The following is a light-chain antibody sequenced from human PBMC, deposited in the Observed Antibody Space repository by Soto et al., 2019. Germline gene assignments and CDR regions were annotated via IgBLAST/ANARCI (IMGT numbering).Light chain of an antibody. J-gene: IGKJ1*01. CDR2: GAS. V-gene: IGKV1-27*01. CDR1: QDISYY. Sequence: DIQMTQSPSSLSASVGDRVTITCRANQDISYYLAWYQQKQGKVPKLLIYGASTLQSGVPSRFSGSGSGTDFTLTISSLQPEDIATYYCQQYNNWPPWTFGQGTKLEIK. CDR3: QQYNNWPPWT.